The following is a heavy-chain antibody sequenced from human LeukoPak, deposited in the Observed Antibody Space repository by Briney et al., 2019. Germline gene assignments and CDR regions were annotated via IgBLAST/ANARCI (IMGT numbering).Heavy chain of an antibody. CDR2: IVVGSGNT. D-gene: IGHD3-22*01. CDR1: GFTFTRSA. CDR3: AAADYYDSSGYYPYAFHI. V-gene: IGHV1-58*02. Sequence: SVKVSCKASGFTFTRSAMQWVRQARGQRLEWIGWIVVGSGNTNYAQKFQERVTITRDMSTSTAYVELSSLRSEDTAVYFCAAADYYDSSGYYPYAFHIWGQGTMVTVSS. J-gene: IGHJ3*02.